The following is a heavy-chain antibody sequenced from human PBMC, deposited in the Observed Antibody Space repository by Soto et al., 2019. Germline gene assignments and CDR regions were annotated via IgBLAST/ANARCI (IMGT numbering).Heavy chain of an antibody. J-gene: IGHJ4*02. CDR2: IYLSGTT. CDR3: ARAYPVGATIDY. V-gene: IGHV4-4*02. Sequence: TETPSLTWDFSRCSISRSNWCSCVRQPSANGLEWIGEIYLSGTTKYNPSLASRVTISVDKYKNQFSLKLSSVTAEDTAVYYCARAYPVGATIDYWGQGTLVTVSS. CDR1: RCSISRSNW. D-gene: IGHD1-26*01.